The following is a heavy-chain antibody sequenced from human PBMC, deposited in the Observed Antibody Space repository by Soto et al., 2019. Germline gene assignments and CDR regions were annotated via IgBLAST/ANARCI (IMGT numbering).Heavy chain of an antibody. D-gene: IGHD3-22*01. Sequence: PGGSLRLSCAASGFTFSSYGMHWVRQAPGKGLEWVAVIWYDGSNKYYADSVKGRFTISRDNSKNTLYLQMNSLRAEDTAVYYCARDRRAAYYYDSSDYYGMDVWGQGTTVTVSS. V-gene: IGHV3-33*01. J-gene: IGHJ6*02. CDR3: ARDRRAAYYYDSSDYYGMDV. CDR2: IWYDGSNK. CDR1: GFTFSSYG.